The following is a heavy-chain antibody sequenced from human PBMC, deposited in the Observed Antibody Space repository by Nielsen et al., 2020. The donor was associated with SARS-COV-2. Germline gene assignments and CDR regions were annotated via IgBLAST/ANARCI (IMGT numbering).Heavy chain of an antibody. D-gene: IGHD3-10*01. CDR3: ASGGTRAFDI. J-gene: IGHJ3*02. V-gene: IGHV4-34*01. CDR1: GGAFSGYR. CDR2: VNDSGST. Sequence: SETLSLTCGVYGGAFSGYRWTWVRQPPGKGLEWIGEVNDSGSTNYKASLSSRVTISGDASKRQVSLKLSSVNAADTALYFCASGGTRAFDIWGQGTMVTVSS.